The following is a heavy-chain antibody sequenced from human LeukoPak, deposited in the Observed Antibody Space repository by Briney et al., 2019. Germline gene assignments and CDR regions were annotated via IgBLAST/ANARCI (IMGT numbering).Heavy chain of an antibody. CDR1: GYSISSGYY. J-gene: IGHJ4*02. CDR3: ARVREFACALDY. Sequence: PSETLSLTCAVSGYSISSGYYWGWIRQPPGKGLEWIGSIYHSGSTYYNPSLKSRVTISVDTSENQFSLKLSSVTAADTAVYYCARVREFACALDYWGQGTLVTVSS. CDR2: IYHSGST. V-gene: IGHV4-38-2*01. D-gene: IGHD5-24*01.